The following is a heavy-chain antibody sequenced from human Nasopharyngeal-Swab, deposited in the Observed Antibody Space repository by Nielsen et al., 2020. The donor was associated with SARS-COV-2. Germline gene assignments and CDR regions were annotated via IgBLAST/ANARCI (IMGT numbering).Heavy chain of an antibody. J-gene: IGHJ4*02. CDR1: GFTFSSYA. D-gene: IGHD3-22*01. CDR3: ARDRYYYDRSGFPLDY. Sequence: GESLKISCAASGFTFSSYAMSWVRQAPGKGLEWVSAISGSDGSTYYADSVKGRFTISRDNSKNTLYLQMNSLRAEDTAVYYCARDRYYYDRSGFPLDYWGQGTLVTVSS. CDR2: ISGSDGST. V-gene: IGHV3-23*01.